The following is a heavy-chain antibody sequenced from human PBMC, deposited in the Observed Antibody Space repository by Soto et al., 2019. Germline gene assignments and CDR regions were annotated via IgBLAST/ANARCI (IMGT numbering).Heavy chain of an antibody. CDR2: VSPPFRTS. CDR3: ARVLYYGSGSYSPYGMDV. CDR1: GVSFNNNG. Sequence: QVQLVQSGAEVQKPGSSVQVSCKTSGVSFNNNGIGWVRQAPGHGLEWMGGVSPPFRTSNYARKFQGRISITADASTGTVNMELSSLTSEDTAQYYCARVLYYGSGSYSPYGMDVWGQGTTVTVSS. D-gene: IGHD3-10*01. J-gene: IGHJ6*02. V-gene: IGHV1-69*01.